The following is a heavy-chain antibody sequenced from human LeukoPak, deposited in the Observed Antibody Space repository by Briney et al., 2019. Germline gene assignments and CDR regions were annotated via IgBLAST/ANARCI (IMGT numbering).Heavy chain of an antibody. D-gene: IGHD3-3*01. CDR2: IYPGDSDT. CDR3: ARRGVWSGYYEQYYFYYGMDV. CDR1: AYSFTSYW. Sequence: GESLKISCKGSAYSFTSYWIGWVRQMPGKGLEWMGIIYPGDSDTKYSPSFQGQVTISVDKSISTAYLQWSSLKASDTAMYYCARRGVWSGYYEQYYFYYGMDVWGQGTTVTVSS. J-gene: IGHJ6*02. V-gene: IGHV5-51*01.